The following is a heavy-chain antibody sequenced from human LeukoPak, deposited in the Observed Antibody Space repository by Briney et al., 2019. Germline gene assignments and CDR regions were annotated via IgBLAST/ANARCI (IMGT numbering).Heavy chain of an antibody. D-gene: IGHD1-26*01. Sequence: GGSLRLSCALSAFSVSSIHMDWARQAPGKGLEWVSIIYYGGNTFYADSVKGRFTISRDNSKNTLYLQINSLRAEDTAVYYCAALSGVGVKIGFDYWGQGALVVVSS. V-gene: IGHV3-66*01. CDR2: IYYGGNT. J-gene: IGHJ4*02. CDR3: AALSGVGVKIGFDY. CDR1: AFSVSSIH.